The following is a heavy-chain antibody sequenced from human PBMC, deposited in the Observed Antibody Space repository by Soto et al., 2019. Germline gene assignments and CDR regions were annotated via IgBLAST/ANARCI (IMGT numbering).Heavy chain of an antibody. V-gene: IGHV1-69*13. D-gene: IGHD5-12*01. CDR2: IIPIFGTA. Sequence: SVKVSCKASGGTFSNYAISWVRQAPGQGLEWMGGIIPIFGTANYAQKFQGRVTITADESTSTAYMELSSLRSEDTAVYYCARPRDGYNPGYYGMDVWGQGTTVTVSS. CDR3: ARPRDGYNPGYYGMDV. J-gene: IGHJ6*02. CDR1: GGTFSNYA.